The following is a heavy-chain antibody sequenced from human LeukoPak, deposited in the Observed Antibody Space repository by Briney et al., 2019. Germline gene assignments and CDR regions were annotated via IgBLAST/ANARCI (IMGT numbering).Heavy chain of an antibody. Sequence: SETLSLTCTVSGGSVSNSNYYCGWIRQPPGKGLEWIGEINHSGSTNYNPSLKSRVTISVDTSKNQFSLKLSSVTAADTAVYYCASTRRAPTYYYGSGSYRSPYNWFDPWGQGTLVTVSS. J-gene: IGHJ5*02. CDR3: ASTRRAPTYYYGSGSYRSPYNWFDP. CDR1: GGSVSNSNYY. V-gene: IGHV4-39*07. D-gene: IGHD3-10*01. CDR2: INHSGST.